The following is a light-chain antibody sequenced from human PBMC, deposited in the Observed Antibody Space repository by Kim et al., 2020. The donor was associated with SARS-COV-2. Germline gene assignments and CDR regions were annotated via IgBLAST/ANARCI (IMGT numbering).Light chain of an antibody. Sequence: GQSITISCTGTSSDVGGYNYVSWYQQHPGKAPKLMIYDVTKRPSGVSNRFSGSKSGITASLTISGLQAEDEADYYCTSYTSNNTVVFGGGTQLTVL. V-gene: IGLV2-14*04. CDR3: TSYTSNNTVV. CDR1: SSDVGGYNY. CDR2: DVT. J-gene: IGLJ2*01.